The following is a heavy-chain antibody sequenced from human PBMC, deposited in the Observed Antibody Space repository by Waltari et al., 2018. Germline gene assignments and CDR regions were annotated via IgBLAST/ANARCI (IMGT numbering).Heavy chain of an antibody. CDR1: GGTFSSYA. D-gene: IGHD2-8*01. CDR2: IIPIFGTA. J-gene: IGHJ2*01. CDR3: ARDSGYCTNGVCYPGYWYFDL. V-gene: IGHV1-69*05. Sequence: QVQLVQSGAEVKKPGSSVKVSCKASGGTFSSYAISWVRQAPGQGLEWMGGIIPIFGTANYAQKFQGRVTITTDESTSTAYMELSSLRSEDTAVYYCARDSGYCTNGVCYPGYWYFDLWGRGTLVTVSS.